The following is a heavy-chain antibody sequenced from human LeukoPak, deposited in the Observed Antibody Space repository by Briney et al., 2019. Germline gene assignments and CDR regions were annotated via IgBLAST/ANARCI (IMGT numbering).Heavy chain of an antibody. V-gene: IGHV3-NL1*01. D-gene: IGHD1-26*01. J-gene: IGHJ4*02. CDR3: AREGATLYYFDY. Sequence: GGSLGLSCAASGFTFSTYTMNWIRQAPGEGLEWVSGIYGNGYEAFYADSVKGRFTISRDNSKNTLYLQMNSLRAEDTAVYYCAREGATLYYFDYWGQGTLVTVSS. CDR2: IYGNGYEA. CDR1: GFTFSTYT.